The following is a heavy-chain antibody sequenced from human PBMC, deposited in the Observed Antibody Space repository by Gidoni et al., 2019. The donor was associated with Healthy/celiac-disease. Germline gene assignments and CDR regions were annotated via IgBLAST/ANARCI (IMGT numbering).Heavy chain of an antibody. D-gene: IGHD3-10*01. J-gene: IGHJ4*02. CDR3: AKARGWFGEPIGY. CDR2: ISWNSGSI. CDR1: GFTFDDYA. Sequence: EVQLVESGGGLVQPGRSLRLSCAASGFTFDDYAMHWVRQAPGKGLEWVSGISWNSGSIGYADSVKGRFTISRDNAKNSLYLQMNSLRAEDTALYYCAKARGWFGEPIGYWGQGTLVTVSS. V-gene: IGHV3-9*01.